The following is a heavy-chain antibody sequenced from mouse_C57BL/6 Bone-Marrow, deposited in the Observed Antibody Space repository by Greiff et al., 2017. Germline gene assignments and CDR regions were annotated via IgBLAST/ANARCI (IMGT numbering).Heavy chain of an antibody. Sequence: EVQRVESGGDLVKPGGSLKLSCAASGFTFSSYGLSWVRQTPDKRLEWVATISSGGSYIYYPDSVKGRFTISRDNAKNTLYLQMSSLKSEDTAMYYCARHPYRGYFNSGGQDTTPPVSS. V-gene: IGHV5-6*01. J-gene: IGHJ2*01. D-gene: IGHD2-10*01. CDR1: GFTFSSYG. CDR3: ARHPYRGYFNS. CDR2: ISSGGSYI.